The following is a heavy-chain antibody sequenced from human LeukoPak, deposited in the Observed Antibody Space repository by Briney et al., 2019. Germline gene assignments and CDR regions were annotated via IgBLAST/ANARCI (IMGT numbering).Heavy chain of an antibody. J-gene: IGHJ5*02. V-gene: IGHV3-30*18. CDR3: ANHCTSTSCPNWFDP. CDR1: GFTFSSYG. D-gene: IGHD2-2*01. Sequence: GGSLRLSCAASGFTFSSYGMHWVRQAPGKGLEWVAVISYDGSNKYYADSVKGRFTISRDNSKNTLYLQMNSLRAEDTAVYYCANHCTSTSCPNWFDPWGQGTLVTVSS. CDR2: ISYDGSNK.